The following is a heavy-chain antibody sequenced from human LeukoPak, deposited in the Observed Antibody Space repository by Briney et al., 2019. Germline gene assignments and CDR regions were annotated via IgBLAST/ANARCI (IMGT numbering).Heavy chain of an antibody. CDR2: INHSGST. V-gene: IGHV4-34*01. CDR1: GFTFDDYG. CDR3: ASRFPHRDGYNRDY. J-gene: IGHJ4*02. Sequence: GSLRLSCAASGFTFDDYGVSWIRQPPGKGLEWIGEINHSGSTNYNPSLKSRVTISVDTSKNQFSLKLSSVTAADTAVYYCASRFPHRDGYNRDYWGQGTLVTVSS. D-gene: IGHD5-24*01.